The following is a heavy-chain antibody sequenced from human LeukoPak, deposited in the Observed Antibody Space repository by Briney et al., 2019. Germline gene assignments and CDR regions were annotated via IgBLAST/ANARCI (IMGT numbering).Heavy chain of an antibody. V-gene: IGHV3-23*01. CDR3: AKYDYYDSSGYSFDY. D-gene: IGHD3-22*01. J-gene: IGHJ4*02. CDR2: ISGSGGST. CDR1: GFTFSSYA. Sequence: GSLRLSCAASGFTFSSYAMSWVRQAPGKGLEWVSAISGSGGSTYYADSVKGRFTISRDNSKNTLYLQMNSLRAEDTAVYYCAKYDYYDSSGYSFDYWGQGTLVTVSS.